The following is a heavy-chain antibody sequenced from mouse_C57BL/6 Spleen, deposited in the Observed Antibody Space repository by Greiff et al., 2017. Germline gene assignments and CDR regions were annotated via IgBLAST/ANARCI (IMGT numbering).Heavy chain of an antibody. Sequence: EVKLVESEGGLVQPGSSMKLSCTASGFTFSDYYMAWVRQVPEKCLEWVANINYDGSSTYYLDSLKSRFIISRDNAKNILYLQMSSLKSENTATYYCARTRQLRLPYYAMDYWGQGTSVTVSS. CDR1: GFTFSDYY. CDR3: ARTRQLRLPYYAMDY. V-gene: IGHV5-16*01. J-gene: IGHJ4*01. D-gene: IGHD3-2*02. CDR2: INYDGSST.